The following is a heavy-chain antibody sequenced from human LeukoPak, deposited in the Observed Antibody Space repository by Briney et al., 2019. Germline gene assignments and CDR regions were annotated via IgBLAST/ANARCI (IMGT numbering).Heavy chain of an antibody. Sequence: SETLSLTCTVSGGSISSYYWSWIRQPAGKGLEWIGRIYTSGSTNYNPSLKSRVTMSVDTSKNQFSLKLGSVTAADTAVYYCARDMGQIVVVPAAPVVYYYYGMDVWGQGTTVTASS. J-gene: IGHJ6*02. V-gene: IGHV4-4*07. D-gene: IGHD2-2*01. CDR2: IYTSGST. CDR3: ARDMGQIVVVPAAPVVYYYYGMDV. CDR1: GGSISSYY.